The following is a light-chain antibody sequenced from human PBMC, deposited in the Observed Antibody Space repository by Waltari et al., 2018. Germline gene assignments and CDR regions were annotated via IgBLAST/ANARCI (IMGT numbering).Light chain of an antibody. CDR3: SSYTSSSTVV. CDR1: SSAVGGYNY. CDR2: EVS. J-gene: IGLJ2*01. V-gene: IGLV2-14*01. Sequence: QSALTQPASVSGSPGQSITISCPGTSSAVGGYNYVSWYQQHPGKAPKLMIYEVSNRPSGVSNRFSGSKSGNTASLTISGLQAEDEADYYCSSYTSSSTVVFGGGTKPTVL.